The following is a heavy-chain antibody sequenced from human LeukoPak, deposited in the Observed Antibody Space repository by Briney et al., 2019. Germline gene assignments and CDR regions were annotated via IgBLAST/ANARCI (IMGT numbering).Heavy chain of an antibody. J-gene: IGHJ4*02. V-gene: IGHV3-64D*06. CDR3: VKDLYSGYDSFGY. CDR1: GFTSSSYA. D-gene: IGHD5-12*01. CDR2: ISSNGNKR. Sequence: PGGSLRLSCSASGFTSSSYAMHWVRQAPGKGLEYVSAISSNGNKRYYADSVKGRFTISRDNSKNTLYLQMSSLRAEDTAVYYCVKDLYSGYDSFGYWGQGTLVTVSS.